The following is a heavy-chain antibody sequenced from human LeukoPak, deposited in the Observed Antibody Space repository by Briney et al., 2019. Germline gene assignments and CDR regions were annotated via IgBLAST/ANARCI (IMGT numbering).Heavy chain of an antibody. J-gene: IGHJ4*02. CDR2: LPPDELGI. D-gene: IGHD6-6*01. Sequence: GGSLRLSCAASGFTFTNYWMHWVRQAPGMGLVWVSRLPPDELGIIYADSVKGRFTVSRDNAKNTVYLQMNNLRVDDTAMYYCVGTIASRGSEYWGQGTLVTVSS. CDR1: GFTFTNYW. CDR3: VGTIASRGSEY. V-gene: IGHV3-74*01.